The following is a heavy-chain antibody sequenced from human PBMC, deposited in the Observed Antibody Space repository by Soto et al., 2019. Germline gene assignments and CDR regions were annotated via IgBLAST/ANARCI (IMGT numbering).Heavy chain of an antibody. J-gene: IGHJ4*02. Sequence: ASVKVSCKASGYTFTSYGISWVRQAPGQGLEWMGWISAYNGNTNYAQKLQGRVTMTTDTSTSTAYMELRSLRSDDTAVYYCARQLDDILTGYYKSLPGYWGQGTLVTVSS. CDR2: ISAYNGNT. CDR3: ARQLDDILTGYYKSLPGY. CDR1: GYTFTSYG. V-gene: IGHV1-18*01. D-gene: IGHD3-9*01.